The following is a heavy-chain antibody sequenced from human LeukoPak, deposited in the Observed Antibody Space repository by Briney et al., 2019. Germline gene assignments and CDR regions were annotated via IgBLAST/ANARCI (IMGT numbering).Heavy chain of an antibody. Sequence: SETLSLTCTVSGGSISSYYWTWIRQPPGKGLEWIGYIYYSGSTNYNPSLKSRLTISVDTSKNQFSLKLSSVTAADTAVYYCARIGDYGSPDAFDIWGQGTMVTVSS. V-gene: IGHV4-59*12. D-gene: IGHD4-17*01. CDR1: GGSISSYY. J-gene: IGHJ3*02. CDR3: ARIGDYGSPDAFDI. CDR2: IYYSGST.